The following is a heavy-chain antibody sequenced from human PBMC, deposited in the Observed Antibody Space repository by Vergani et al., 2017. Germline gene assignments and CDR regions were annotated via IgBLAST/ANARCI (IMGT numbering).Heavy chain of an antibody. Sequence: QVHLVESGGGVVQPGRSLRLSCVVSGFTSSHYGMHWVRQAPGKGLEWVAGISYDGTQKYYADSVKGRFNIARDNSKSTLYLQMNRLRTEDTAVYYCARKSGGTPGCQIGYCREGGQGTLVTVSA. CDR2: ISYDGTQK. D-gene: IGHD1-1*01. CDR3: ARKSGGTPGCQIGYCRE. J-gene: IGHJ1*01. CDR1: GFTSSHYG. V-gene: IGHV3-30*03.